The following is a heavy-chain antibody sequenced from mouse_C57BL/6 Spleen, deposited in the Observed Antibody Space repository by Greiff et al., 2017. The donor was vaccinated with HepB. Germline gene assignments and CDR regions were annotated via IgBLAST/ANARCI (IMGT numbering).Heavy chain of an antibody. Sequence: QVQLQQSGAELVKPGASVKISCKASGYAFSSYWMNWVKQRPGKGLEWIGQIYPGDGDTNYNGKFKGKATLTADKSSSTAYMQLSSLTSEDSAVYFCARRRLLHAMDYWGQGTSVTVSS. CDR1: GYAFSSYW. CDR3: ARRRLLHAMDY. D-gene: IGHD2-3*01. J-gene: IGHJ4*01. CDR2: IYPGDGDT. V-gene: IGHV1-80*01.